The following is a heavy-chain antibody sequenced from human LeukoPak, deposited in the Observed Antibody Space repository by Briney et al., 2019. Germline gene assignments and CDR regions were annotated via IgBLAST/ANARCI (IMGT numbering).Heavy chain of an antibody. V-gene: IGHV3-23*01. CDR1: GLAFNKNA. D-gene: IGHD6-19*01. CDR3: VRRGDASSGWGDHDY. CDR2: SGGSGDKT. J-gene: IGHJ4*02. Sequence: GGSQRLPCAACGLAFNKNAIRWVRHAPGKAREWVSTSGGSGDKTFYADSVKGRFTISRDNSKNMLHLQMSSLTGEDTALYYCVRRGDASSGWGDHDYWGQGALVTVSS.